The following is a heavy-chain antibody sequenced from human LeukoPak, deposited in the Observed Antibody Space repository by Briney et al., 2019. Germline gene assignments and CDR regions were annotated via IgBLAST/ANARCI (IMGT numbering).Heavy chain of an antibody. CDR1: GGTFSSYA. CDR2: IIPIFGTA. Sequence: ASVKVSCKASGGTFSSYAISWVRQAPGQGLEWMGRIIPIFGTANYAQKFQGRVTITTDESTSTAYMELSSLRSEDTAVYYCARASGYSGYEEGVFDYWGQGTLVTVSS. J-gene: IGHJ4*02. D-gene: IGHD5-12*01. CDR3: ARASGYSGYEEGVFDY. V-gene: IGHV1-69*05.